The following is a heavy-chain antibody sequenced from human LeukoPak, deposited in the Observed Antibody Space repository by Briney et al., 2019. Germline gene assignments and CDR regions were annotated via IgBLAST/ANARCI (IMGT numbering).Heavy chain of an antibody. Sequence: PSETLSLTCTVSGGSISSSSYYWGWIRQPPGKGLEWIGSIYYSGSTYYNPSLKSRVTISVDTSKNQFPLKLSSVTAADTAVYYCARYGDYEGFFDYWGQGTLVTVSS. CDR1: GGSISSSSYY. J-gene: IGHJ4*02. V-gene: IGHV4-39*01. CDR2: IYYSGST. CDR3: ARYGDYEGFFDY. D-gene: IGHD4-17*01.